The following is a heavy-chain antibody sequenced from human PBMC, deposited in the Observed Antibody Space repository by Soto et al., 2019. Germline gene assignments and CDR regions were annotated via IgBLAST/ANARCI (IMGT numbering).Heavy chain of an antibody. CDR3: ARDGSTSFYFYYGMDV. Sequence: ASVKVSCKASGYTFTSYYMHWVRQAPGQGLEWMGIINPSGGSTSYAQKFQGRVTMTRDTSTSTVYMELSSLRSEDTAVYYCARDGSTSFYFYYGMDVWGQGTTVTVSS. CDR1: GYTFTSYY. V-gene: IGHV1-46*01. CDR2: INPSGGST. J-gene: IGHJ6*02. D-gene: IGHD2-2*01.